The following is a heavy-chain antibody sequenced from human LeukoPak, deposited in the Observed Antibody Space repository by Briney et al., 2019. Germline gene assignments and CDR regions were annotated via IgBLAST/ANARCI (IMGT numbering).Heavy chain of an antibody. CDR2: INPSGGST. CDR3: ARGGHCSSTSCYGSRYYYYYMDV. CDR1: GYTFTSYY. V-gene: IGHV1-46*01. J-gene: IGHJ6*03. D-gene: IGHD2-2*01. Sequence: ASVKVSRKASGYTFTSYYMHWVRQAPGQGLEWMGIINPSGGSTSYAQKFQGRVTMTRDTSTSTVYMELSSLRSEDTAVYYCARGGHCSSTSCYGSRYYYYYMDVWGKGTTVTISS.